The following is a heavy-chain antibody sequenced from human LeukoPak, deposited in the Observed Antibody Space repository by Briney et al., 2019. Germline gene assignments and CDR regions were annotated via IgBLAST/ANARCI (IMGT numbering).Heavy chain of an antibody. CDR3: ARQYCSSTSCYPSVKAKIDY. V-gene: IGHV3-23*01. J-gene: IGHJ4*02. CDR1: GFTFSTYA. D-gene: IGHD2-2*01. Sequence: PGGSLRLSCAASGFTFSTYAMSWVRQAPGKGLEWVSSITGGGGTTYYADSVKGRFTISRDNAKNSLYLQMNSLRAEDTAVYYCARQYCSSTSCYPSVKAKIDYWGQGTLVTVSS. CDR2: ITGGGGTT.